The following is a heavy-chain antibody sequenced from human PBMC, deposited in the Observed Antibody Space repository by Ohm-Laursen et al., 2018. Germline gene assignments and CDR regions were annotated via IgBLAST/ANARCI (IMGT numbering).Heavy chain of an antibody. D-gene: IGHD1-26*01. CDR2: ISSSGSTI. CDR1: GFTVSSNY. Sequence: SLRLSCAASGFTVSSNYMNWVRQAPGKGLEWVSYISSSGSTIYYADSVKGRFTISRDNAKNSLYLQMNSLRAEDTAVYYCARDRANGGSHHDYWGQGTLVTVSS. CDR3: ARDRANGGSHHDY. V-gene: IGHV3-48*04. J-gene: IGHJ4*02.